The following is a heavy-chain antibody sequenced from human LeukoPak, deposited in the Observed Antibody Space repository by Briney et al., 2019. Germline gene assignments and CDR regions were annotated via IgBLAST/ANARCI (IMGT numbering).Heavy chain of an antibody. CDR3: ARGNNSVRVTTLHLNMDV. J-gene: IGHJ6*03. CDR1: GYTFTSYD. V-gene: IGHV1-8*03. CDR2: MNPNSGNT. D-gene: IGHD4-11*01. Sequence: ASVKVSCKASGYTFTSYDINWVRQATGQGLEWMGWMNPNSGNTGYAQKFQGRVTITRNTSISTAYMELSSLRSEDTAVYYCARGNNSVRVTTLHLNMDVWGKGTTVTVSS.